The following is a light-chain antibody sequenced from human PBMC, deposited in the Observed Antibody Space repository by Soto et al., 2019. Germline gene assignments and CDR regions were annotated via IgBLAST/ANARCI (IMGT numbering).Light chain of an antibody. CDR3: QQDGSTPPT. J-gene: IGKJ3*01. Sequence: EIVLTQSPGTLSVSPGERVTLSCRASQSVSSGYLAWYQQKPGQAPRLLIYGASTRAAGIQDRFSGNGSGTDFTFTLSRLEPDAFVVYHCQQDGSTPPTFGPGTKVEIK. V-gene: IGKV3-20*01. CDR1: QSVSSGY. CDR2: GAS.